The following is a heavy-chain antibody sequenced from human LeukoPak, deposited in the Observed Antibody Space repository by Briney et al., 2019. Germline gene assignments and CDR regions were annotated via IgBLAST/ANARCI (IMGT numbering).Heavy chain of an antibody. CDR3: ARDKKLMYYYGPTIIGAPGY. J-gene: IGHJ4*02. D-gene: IGHD3-10*01. CDR1: GYTFTSYY. CDR2: INPSGGST. Sequence: ASVKVSCTASGYTFTSYYMHWVRQAPGQGLEWMGIINPSGGSTSYAQKFQGRVTMTRDTSSSTVYMELSSLRSEDTAVYYCARDKKLMYYYGPTIIGAPGYWGQGTLVTVSS. V-gene: IGHV1-46*01.